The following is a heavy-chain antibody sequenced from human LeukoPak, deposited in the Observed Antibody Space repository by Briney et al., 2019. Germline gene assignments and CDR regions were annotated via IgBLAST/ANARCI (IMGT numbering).Heavy chain of an antibody. CDR2: ISGSGGST. D-gene: IGHD3-3*01. CDR3: AKGKYYDFWSGYYNYMDV. CDR1: GFTFSSYA. Sequence: RGSLRLSCAASGFTFSSYAMSWVRQAPGKGLEWVSAISGSGGSTYYADSVKGRFTISRDNSKNTLYLQMNSLRAEDTAVYYCAKGKYYDFWSGYYNYMDVWGKGTTVTVSS. V-gene: IGHV3-23*01. J-gene: IGHJ6*03.